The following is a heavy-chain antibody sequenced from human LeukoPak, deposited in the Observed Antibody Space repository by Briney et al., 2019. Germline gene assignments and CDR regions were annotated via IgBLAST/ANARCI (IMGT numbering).Heavy chain of an antibody. CDR1: GGSISSYY. CDR2: IYYSGST. D-gene: IGHD5-18*01. J-gene: IGHJ4*02. V-gene: IGHV4-59*12. Sequence: SETLSLTCTVSGGSISSYYWSWIRQPPGKGLEWLGYIYYSGSTNYNPSLKSRVTISVDTSKNQFSLKLSSVTAADTAVYYCARGRGIYSYGRLSYFFDYWGQGTLVTVSS. CDR3: ARGRGIYSYGRLSYFFDY.